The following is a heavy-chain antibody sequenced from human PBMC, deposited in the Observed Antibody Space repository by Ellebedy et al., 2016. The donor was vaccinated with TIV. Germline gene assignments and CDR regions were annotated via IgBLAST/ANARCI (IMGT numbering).Heavy chain of an antibody. D-gene: IGHD1-26*01. CDR1: GDSVSSNSAA. CDR3: ARSESYSGRVFDY. V-gene: IGHV6-1*01. Sequence: SQTLSLTCAISGDSVSSNSAAWHWIRQSPSRGLEWLGRTYYRSKWYHDYAASVKSRITVNPDTSKNQFSLQLNSVTPEDTALYYCARSESYSGRVFDYWGQGTLVTVSS. CDR2: TYYRSKWYH. J-gene: IGHJ4*02.